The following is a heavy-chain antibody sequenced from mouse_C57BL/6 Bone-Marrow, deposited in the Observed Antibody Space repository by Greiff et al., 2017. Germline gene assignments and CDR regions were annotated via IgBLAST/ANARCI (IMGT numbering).Heavy chain of an antibody. CDR1: GYTFTSYW. V-gene: IGHV1-50*01. D-gene: IGHD2-3*01. CDR2: IDPSDSYT. J-gene: IGHJ3*01. CDR3: ARWGWLQFAY. Sequence: QVQLQQPGAELVKPGASVKLSCKASGYTFTSYWMQWVKQRPGQGLEWIGEIDPSDSYTNYNQKFKGKATLTVDTSSSTACMQLSSLTSEDSAVYYCARWGWLQFAYWGQGTLVTVAA.